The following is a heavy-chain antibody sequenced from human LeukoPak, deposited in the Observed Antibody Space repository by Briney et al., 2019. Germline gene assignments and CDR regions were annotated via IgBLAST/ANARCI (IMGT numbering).Heavy chain of an antibody. D-gene: IGHD6-13*01. CDR2: IWSDGSNT. Sequence: GRSLRLSCVASGFTFSTYGMHWVRQAPGKGLEWVAVIWSDGSNTYYADSVKGRFTISRDNSKNTLFLQMNSLRAEDTALYYCARDRGSSWYGPIDYWGQGTLVTVSS. CDR1: GFTFSTYG. V-gene: IGHV3-33*01. CDR3: ARDRGSSWYGPIDY. J-gene: IGHJ4*02.